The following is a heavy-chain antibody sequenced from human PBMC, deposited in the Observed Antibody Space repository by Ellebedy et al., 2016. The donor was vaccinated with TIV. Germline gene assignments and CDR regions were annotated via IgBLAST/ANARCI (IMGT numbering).Heavy chain of an antibody. CDR3: ARDEA. V-gene: IGHV3-74*01. CDR1: GFTFSSYW. CDR2: IYSDGNST. J-gene: IGHJ5*02. Sequence: GESLKISCAASGFTFSSYWMHWVRQAPGKGLVWVSRIYSDGNSTNYADSVRGRFTISRDNAKNTLYLQMNSLRTEDTAVYYCARDEAWGRGTLVTVSS.